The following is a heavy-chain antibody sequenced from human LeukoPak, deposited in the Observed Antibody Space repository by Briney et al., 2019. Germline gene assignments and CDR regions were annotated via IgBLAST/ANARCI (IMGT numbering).Heavy chain of an antibody. V-gene: IGHV3-7*01. CDR1: GFTFSSYW. J-gene: IGHJ5*02. Sequence: PGGSLRLSCAASGFTFSSYWMSWVRQAPGKGLEWVANIKQDGSEKYYVDSVKGRFTISRDNAKNSLYLQMNSLRAEDTAVYYCARGRRYFDWPQEPWGQGTLVTVSS. CDR2: IKQDGSEK. CDR3: ARGRRYFDWPQEP. D-gene: IGHD3-9*01.